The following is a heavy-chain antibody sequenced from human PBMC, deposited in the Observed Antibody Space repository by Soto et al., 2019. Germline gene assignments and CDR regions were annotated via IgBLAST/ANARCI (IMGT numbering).Heavy chain of an antibody. CDR3: AISTPNYYYYYGMDV. CDR1: GYTFTSYG. Sequence: ASVKVSCKASGYTFTSYGISWVRQAPGQGLEWMGWISAYNGNTNYAQKLQGRVTMTTDTSTSTAYMELRSLRSDDTAVYYCAISTPNYYYYYGMDVWGQGTTVTVSS. CDR2: ISAYNGNT. J-gene: IGHJ6*02. V-gene: IGHV1-18*01.